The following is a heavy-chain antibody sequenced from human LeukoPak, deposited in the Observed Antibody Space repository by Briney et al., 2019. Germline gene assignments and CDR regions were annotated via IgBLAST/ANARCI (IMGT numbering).Heavy chain of an antibody. CDR3: ARAQVPAAYLRTNWFDP. CDR2: INPNSGGT. D-gene: IGHD2-2*01. J-gene: IGHJ5*02. V-gene: IGHV1-2*02. CDR1: GYTFTGYY. Sequence: ASVKVSCKASGYTFTGYYIHWVRQAPGQGLEWMGWINPNSGGTNYAQKFQGRVTMTRDTSISTAYMELSSLRSEDTAVYYCARAQVPAAYLRTNWFDPWGQGTLVTVSS.